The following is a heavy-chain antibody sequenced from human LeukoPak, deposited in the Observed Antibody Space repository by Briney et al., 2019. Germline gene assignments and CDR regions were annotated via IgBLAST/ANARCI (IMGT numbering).Heavy chain of an antibody. V-gene: IGHV1-2*02. Sequence: ASAKVSCKASGYTFTGYYMHWVRQAPGQGLEWMGWINPNSGGTNYAQKFQGRVTMTRDTSISTAYMELSRLRSDDTAVYYCARDHTDSIAAASGDYWGQGTLVTVSS. CDR1: GYTFTGYY. D-gene: IGHD6-6*01. CDR3: ARDHTDSIAAASGDY. CDR2: INPNSGGT. J-gene: IGHJ4*02.